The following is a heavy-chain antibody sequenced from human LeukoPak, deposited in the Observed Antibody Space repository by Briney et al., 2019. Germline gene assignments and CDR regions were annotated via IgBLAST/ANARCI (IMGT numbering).Heavy chain of an antibody. CDR1: GFTFTGYY. CDR3: ARAERELLDY. D-gene: IGHD1-26*01. CDR2: INPNKGGT. V-gene: IGHV1-2*02. J-gene: IGHJ4*02. Sequence: ASVKVSCKASGFTFTGYYIHWVRQAPGQGLEWMGWINPNKGGTRFAQRFQGRVTMTIDTSISTAYMELRSLRSDDTAVYYCARAERELLDYWGQGTLVTVSS.